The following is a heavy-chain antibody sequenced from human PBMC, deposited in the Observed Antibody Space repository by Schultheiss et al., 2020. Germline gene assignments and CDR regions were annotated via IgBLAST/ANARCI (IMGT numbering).Heavy chain of an antibody. CDR3: TTHIWSGYYLREYYFDY. CDR2: IKSKTDGGTT. J-gene: IGHJ4*02. CDR1: GFTFSGPA. V-gene: IGHV3-15*07. Sequence: GGSLRLSCAASGFTFSGPAIHWVRQAPGKGLEWVGRIKSKTDGGTTDYAAPVKGRFTISRDDSKNTLYLQMNSLKTEDTAVYYCTTHIWSGYYLREYYFDYWGQGTLVTVSS. D-gene: IGHD3-3*02.